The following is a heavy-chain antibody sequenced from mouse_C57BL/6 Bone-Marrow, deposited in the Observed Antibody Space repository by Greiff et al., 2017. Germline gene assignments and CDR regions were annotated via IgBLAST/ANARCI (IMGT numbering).Heavy chain of an antibody. CDR3: ASGTIPYYFDY. CDR2: IYPSDSET. Sequence: QVQLQQPGAELVRPGSSVKLSCKASGSTFTSYWMDWVKQRPGQGLEWIGNIYPSDSETHYNQKFKDKATLTVDKSSSTAYMQLSSLTSEDSAVYYCASGTIPYYFDYWGQGTTLTVSS. D-gene: IGHD2-12*01. V-gene: IGHV1-61*01. J-gene: IGHJ2*01. CDR1: GSTFTSYW.